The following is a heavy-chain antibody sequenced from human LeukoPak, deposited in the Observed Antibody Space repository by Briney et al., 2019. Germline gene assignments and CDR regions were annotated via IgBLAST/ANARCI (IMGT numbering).Heavy chain of an antibody. V-gene: IGHV4-59*08. D-gene: IGHD2-2*01. CDR2: IYYSGST. CDR3: ARGRLGRQHASFFDS. Sequence: SETLSLTCSVSDGSMGTYYWGWIRQPPGKGLEWIGYIYYSGSTTYNPSLKSRVTVSVDTSKNQFSLRLTSMTAADTAVYYCARGRLGRQHASFFDSWGQGTLVTVSS. CDR1: DGSMGTYY. J-gene: IGHJ4*02.